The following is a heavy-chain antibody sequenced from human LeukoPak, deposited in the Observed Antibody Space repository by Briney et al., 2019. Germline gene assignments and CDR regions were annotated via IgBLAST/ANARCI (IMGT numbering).Heavy chain of an antibody. Sequence: PGGPLRLSCAASGFTFSIYAMSWVRQAPGKGLEWVSATTASGGSTYYADSVRGRFTISRDNSKDTLYLQMNSLRAEDTAVYYCAKKYSNSLAAFDIWGQGTMVTVSS. CDR3: AKKYSNSLAAFDI. CDR2: TTASGGST. V-gene: IGHV3-23*01. J-gene: IGHJ3*02. CDR1: GFTFSIYA. D-gene: IGHD2/OR15-2a*01.